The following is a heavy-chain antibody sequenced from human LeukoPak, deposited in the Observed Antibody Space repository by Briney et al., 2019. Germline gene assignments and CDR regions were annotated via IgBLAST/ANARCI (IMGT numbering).Heavy chain of an antibody. J-gene: IGHJ3*02. D-gene: IGHD3-9*01. Sequence: EASVKVSCKASGYTFIGYYIHWVRQAPGQGLEWMGWVNPDSGATKYAQRFQGRVSMTRDTSISTAYMELSRLRSDDTAVYYCARVYDILTGHDAFDIWGQGTMVTVSS. V-gene: IGHV1-2*02. CDR3: ARVYDILTGHDAFDI. CDR1: GYTFIGYY. CDR2: VNPDSGAT.